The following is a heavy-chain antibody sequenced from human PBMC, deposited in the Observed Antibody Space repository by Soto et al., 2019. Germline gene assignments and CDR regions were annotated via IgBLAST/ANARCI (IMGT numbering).Heavy chain of an antibody. CDR2: INHSGST. Sequence: SETLSLTCAVYGGSFSGYYWSWIRQPPGKGLEWIGEINHSGSTNYNPSLKSRVTISVDTSKNQFSLKLSSVTAADTAVYYCARVGRSSYYGMDVWGQGTTVTVSS. CDR1: GGSFSGYY. CDR3: ARVGRSSYYGMDV. V-gene: IGHV4-34*01. D-gene: IGHD6-13*01. J-gene: IGHJ6*02.